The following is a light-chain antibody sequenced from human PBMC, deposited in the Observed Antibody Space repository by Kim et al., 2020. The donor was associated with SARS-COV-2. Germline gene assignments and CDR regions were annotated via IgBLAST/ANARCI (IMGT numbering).Light chain of an antibody. V-gene: IGLV3-19*01. Sequence: SSELTQDPAVSVALGQTVRITCQGDSLRSYYATWYQHRPRQAPVLVIYGRNNRPSGIPDRFSGSTSGNTASLTISGAQAEDEADFYCQSRDSGVNVLFGGGTKLTVL. CDR2: GRN. J-gene: IGLJ2*01. CDR1: SLRSYY. CDR3: QSRDSGVNVL.